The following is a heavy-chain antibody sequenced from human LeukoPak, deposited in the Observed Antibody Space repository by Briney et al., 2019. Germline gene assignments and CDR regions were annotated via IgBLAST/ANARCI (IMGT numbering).Heavy chain of an antibody. V-gene: IGHV1-2*02. CDR3: ARGIAAAGYYYMDV. CDR1: GYTFTGYY. D-gene: IGHD6-13*01. Sequence: ASVKVSCKASGYTFTGYYMHWVRQAPGQGLEWMGWINPNSGGTNYAQKFQGRVTMTRDTSISTAYMELSSLRSEDTAVYYCARGIAAAGYYYMDVWGKGTTVTVSS. J-gene: IGHJ6*03. CDR2: INPNSGGT.